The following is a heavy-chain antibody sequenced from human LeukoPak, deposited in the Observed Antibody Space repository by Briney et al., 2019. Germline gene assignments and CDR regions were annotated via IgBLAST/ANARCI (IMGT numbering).Heavy chain of an antibody. CDR1: GFTFSSYA. CDR2: ISGSGGST. Sequence: GGSLRLSCAASGFTFSSYAMSWVRQAPGKGLGWVSAISGSGGSTYYADSVKGRFTISRDNSKNTLYLQMNSLRAEDTAVYYCAKEPLYCGSTSCYSGWFDPWGQGTRVTVS. CDR3: AKEPLYCGSTSCYSGWFDP. V-gene: IGHV3-23*01. J-gene: IGHJ5*02. D-gene: IGHD2-2*01.